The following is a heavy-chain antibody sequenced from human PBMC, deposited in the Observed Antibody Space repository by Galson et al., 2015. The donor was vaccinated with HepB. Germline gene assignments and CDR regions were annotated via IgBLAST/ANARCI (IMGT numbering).Heavy chain of an antibody. Sequence: SVKVSCKASGYSFINYGITWVRQAPGQGLEWMGWISGYNDNTHYAQKFQGRITMTTDTSTSISYMELRSLRPDDTAIYYCTRARYNNSPPEYWGQGTLVTVSS. CDR1: GYSFINYG. CDR3: TRARYNNSPPEY. CDR2: ISGYNDNT. D-gene: IGHD1-14*01. V-gene: IGHV1-18*04. J-gene: IGHJ4*02.